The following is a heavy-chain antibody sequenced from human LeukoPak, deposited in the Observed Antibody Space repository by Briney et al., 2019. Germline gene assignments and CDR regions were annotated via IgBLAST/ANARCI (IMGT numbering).Heavy chain of an antibody. V-gene: IGHV3-30*18. CDR2: ISYDGSNK. D-gene: IGHD3-22*01. Sequence: GGSLRLSCAASGFTFTSYAMHWVRQAPGKGLEWVAVISYDGSNKYYADSVKGRFTISRDNSKNTLYLQMNSLRAEDTAVYYCAKKRYDTYNSANDYWGQGTLVTVSS. J-gene: IGHJ4*02. CDR3: AKKRYDTYNSANDY. CDR1: GFTFTSYA.